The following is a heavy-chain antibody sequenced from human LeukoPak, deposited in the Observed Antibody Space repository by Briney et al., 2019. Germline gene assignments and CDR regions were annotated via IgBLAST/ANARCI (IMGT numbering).Heavy chain of an antibody. CDR1: GYSFPAKY. Sequence: ASVKVSCKASGYSFPAKYMHWVRQAPGQGLEWMGWINPNSGDTTSAQKFQGGVTMTRDTSISTAYMELSSLTSDDTAVYYCARGEYRYAVDYWGQGTLVTVSS. CDR3: ARGEYRYAVDY. D-gene: IGHD5-18*01. J-gene: IGHJ4*02. V-gene: IGHV1-2*02. CDR2: INPNSGDT.